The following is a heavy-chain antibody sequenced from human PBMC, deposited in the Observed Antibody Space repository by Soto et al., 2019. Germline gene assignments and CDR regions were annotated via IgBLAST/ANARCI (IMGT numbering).Heavy chain of an antibody. V-gene: IGHV3-21*01. D-gene: IGHD1-26*01. CDR1: GFTFSSYS. Sequence: EVQLVESGGGLVKPGGSLRLSCAASGFTFSSYSMNWVRQAPGKGLEWVSSISSSSSYIYYADSVKGRFTISRDNTKNSLYLQMNSLRAEDTAVYYCASSEKLDYWGQGTLVTVSS. J-gene: IGHJ4*02. CDR2: ISSSSSYI. CDR3: ASSEKLDY.